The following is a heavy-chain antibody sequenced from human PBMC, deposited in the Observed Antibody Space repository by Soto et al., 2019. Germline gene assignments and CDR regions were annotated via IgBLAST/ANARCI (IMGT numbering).Heavy chain of an antibody. CDR3: ASKASRRGNYYYGMDV. D-gene: IGHD1-26*01. J-gene: IGHJ6*02. Sequence: GESLKISCKGSGYSFTSYWIGWVRQMPGKGLEWMGIIYPGDSDTRYSPSFQGQVTISADKSISTAYLQWSSLKASDTAMYYCASKASRRGNYYYGMDVWGQGTTVTVSS. CDR1: GYSFTSYW. CDR2: IYPGDSDT. V-gene: IGHV5-51*01.